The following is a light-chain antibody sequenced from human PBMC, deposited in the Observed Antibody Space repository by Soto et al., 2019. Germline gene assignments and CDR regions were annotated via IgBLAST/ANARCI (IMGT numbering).Light chain of an antibody. CDR1: QTISSY. J-gene: IGKJ2*01. CDR3: QQSHSIPYT. Sequence: DIQMTQSPSSLSASVGDRVTITCRASQTISSYLNWYQQKPGKAPKLLIYAASSLQSGVPSRFSGSGSGTDFTLTISSLLPEDFATYYCQQSHSIPYTFGQGTKLEIK. V-gene: IGKV1-39*01. CDR2: AAS.